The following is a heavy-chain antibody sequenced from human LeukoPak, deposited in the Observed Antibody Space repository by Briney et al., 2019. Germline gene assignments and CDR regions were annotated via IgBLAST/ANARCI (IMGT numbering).Heavy chain of an antibody. CDR3: AKVTAAYDIYFNDASDI. V-gene: IGHV3-48*01. CDR1: GFTFSSYS. D-gene: IGHD3-9*01. CDR2: ISSSSSTI. Sequence: AGGSLRLSCAASGFTFSSYSMNWVRQAPGKGLEWVSYISSSSSTIYYADSVKGRFTISRDNSKNTLYLQMNSLRAEDTAVYYCAKVTAAYDIYFNDASDIWGQGTMVTVSS. J-gene: IGHJ3*02.